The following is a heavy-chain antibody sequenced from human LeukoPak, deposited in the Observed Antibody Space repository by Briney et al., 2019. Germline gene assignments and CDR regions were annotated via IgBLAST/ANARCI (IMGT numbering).Heavy chain of an antibody. Sequence: PSETLSLTCTVSGGSISSSSCYWGWIRQPPGKGLEWIGSIYSGRTFYYNPSLNSRVTISVVTSDQFTLQLNSVTAADTAVYYCVRHDGRGGATMGAFDSWGQGSLVTVSS. CDR1: GGSISSSSCY. D-gene: IGHD5-12*01. V-gene: IGHV4-39*01. J-gene: IGHJ5*01. CDR2: IYSGRTF. CDR3: VRHDGRGGATMGAFDS.